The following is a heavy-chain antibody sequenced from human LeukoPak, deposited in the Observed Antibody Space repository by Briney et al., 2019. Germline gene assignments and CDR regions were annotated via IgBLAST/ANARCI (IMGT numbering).Heavy chain of an antibody. J-gene: IGHJ4*02. V-gene: IGHV1-2*06. D-gene: IGHD3-22*01. CDR1: GYTFTDYY. CDR2: INPNSGGT. Sequence: ASVKVSCKASGYTFTDYYMHWVRQAPGQVLEWMGRINPNSGGTNYAQKFQARVTMTRDTSISTAYMELSRLRSDDTALYYCARAAYYYDGSGYYLGDWGQGTLVTVSS. CDR3: ARAAYYYDGSGYYLGD.